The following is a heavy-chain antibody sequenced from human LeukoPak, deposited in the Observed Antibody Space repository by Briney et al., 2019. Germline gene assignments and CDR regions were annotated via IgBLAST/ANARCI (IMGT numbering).Heavy chain of an antibody. Sequence: SETLSLTCVVSGYSISRGYYWGWIRQSPGKELELIGIVHHTGSTNYNPSLKSRVTLSIDTSRNQFSLKLKSVTAADTAIYYCARGGIRGGTDNWFDPWGQGILVTVSS. CDR3: ARGGIRGGTDNWFDP. CDR1: GYSISRGYY. CDR2: VHHTGST. D-gene: IGHD3-10*01. V-gene: IGHV4-38-2*01. J-gene: IGHJ5*02.